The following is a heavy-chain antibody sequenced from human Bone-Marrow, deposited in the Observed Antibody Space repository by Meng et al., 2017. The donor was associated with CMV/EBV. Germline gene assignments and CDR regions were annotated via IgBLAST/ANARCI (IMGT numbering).Heavy chain of an antibody. CDR1: GFTFSTYA. CDR3: ANGDGGPLARLH. CDR2: ISNSGSII. Sequence: GESLKISCAASGFTFSTYAMNWVRQAPGKGLEWLSFISNSGSIIYYADSVKGRFTVSRDNAKNSLYLQMNSLGLEDTAVYYCANGDGGPLARLHWGLGNLVNVAS. V-gene: IGHV3-48*03. J-gene: IGHJ4*02. D-gene: IGHD3-10*01.